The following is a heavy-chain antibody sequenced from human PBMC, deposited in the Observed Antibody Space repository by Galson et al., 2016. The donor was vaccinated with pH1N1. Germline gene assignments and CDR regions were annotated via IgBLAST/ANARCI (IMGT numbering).Heavy chain of an antibody. Sequence: TLSLTCTVSGGSISSDSDYWTWIRQPAGKGLEWIGRVSGTGTTNYNPSLKSRVTISIDTSKNQFSLKMASVTAADTAVYFCARESLEWLIISEHRVELNWFDSWGQGTLVTVSS. J-gene: IGHJ5*01. CDR3: ARESLEWLIISEHRVELNWFDS. V-gene: IGHV4-61*02. CDR1: GGSISSDSDY. CDR2: VSGTGTT. D-gene: IGHD3-3*01.